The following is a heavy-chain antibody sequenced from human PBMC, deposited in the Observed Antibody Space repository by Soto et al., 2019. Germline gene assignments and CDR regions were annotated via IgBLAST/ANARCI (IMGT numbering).Heavy chain of an antibody. Sequence: EVQLVESGGGLVQPGGSLKLSCAASGFTFSGSAMHWVRQASGKGLEWVGRIRSKANSYATAYAASVKGRFTISRDDSKNTAYLQMNSLKTEDTAVYYCTRHQSTYYYDSSGYVGYYYYGMDVWGQGTTVTVSS. D-gene: IGHD3-22*01. CDR3: TRHQSTYYYDSSGYVGYYYYGMDV. V-gene: IGHV3-73*02. CDR2: IRSKANSYAT. J-gene: IGHJ6*02. CDR1: GFTFSGSA.